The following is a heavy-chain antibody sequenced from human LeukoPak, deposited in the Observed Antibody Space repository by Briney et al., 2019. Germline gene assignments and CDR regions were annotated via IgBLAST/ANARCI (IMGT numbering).Heavy chain of an antibody. CDR3: AGSQGPLTEY. J-gene: IGHJ4*02. D-gene: IGHD3-10*01. Sequence: GGSLRLSCAASGFNFASNWMHWVRQTPGKGLMWASRINSGGSGTSYADSVEGRFTISRDNAKNTLYLQMNSLRAEDTAVYYCAGSQGPLTEYWGQGTLVTVSS. CDR2: INSGGSGT. CDR1: GFNFASNW. V-gene: IGHV3-74*01.